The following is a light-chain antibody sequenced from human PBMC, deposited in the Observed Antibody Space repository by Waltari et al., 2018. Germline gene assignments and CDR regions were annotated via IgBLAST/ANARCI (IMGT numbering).Light chain of an antibody. Sequence: VMTQSPHSLPVIPGEPASISCTSSQSLLDNNEYNYLDWYVQKPGHSPQILIYLGSTRAYGVPDRFSGSGSGTDVTLKISRVEPEDAGVYYCMEALQSVTFGQGTRLEIK. J-gene: IGKJ5*01. CDR1: QSLLDNNEYNY. CDR3: MEALQSVT. CDR2: LGS. V-gene: IGKV2-28*01.